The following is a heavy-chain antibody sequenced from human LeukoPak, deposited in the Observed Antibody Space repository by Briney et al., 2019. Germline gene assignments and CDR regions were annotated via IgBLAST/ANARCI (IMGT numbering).Heavy chain of an antibody. CDR3: ARNNADGEGRFSY. J-gene: IGHJ4*02. CDR1: GYTFTSYY. CDR2: INTNTGNP. V-gene: IGHV7-4-1*02. Sequence: ASVKVSCKASGYTFTSYYMHWVRQAPGQGLEWMGWINTNTGNPTYAQGFTGRFVFSLDTSVSTAYLQISGLKAEDTAMYYCARNNADGEGRFSYWGQGTLVTVSS. D-gene: IGHD3-10*01.